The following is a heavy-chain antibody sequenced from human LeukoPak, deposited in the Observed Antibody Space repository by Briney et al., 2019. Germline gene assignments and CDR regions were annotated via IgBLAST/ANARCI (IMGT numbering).Heavy chain of an antibody. CDR2: ISSSGSTI. Sequence: GGSLRLSCAASGFTFSSFAMTWVRQAPGKGLEWVSYISSSGSTIYYADSVKGRFTISRDNAKNSLYLQMNSLRAEDTAVYYCARDGLGATDYWGQGTLVTVSS. CDR3: ARDGLGATDY. D-gene: IGHD1-26*01. V-gene: IGHV3-48*03. J-gene: IGHJ4*02. CDR1: GFTFSSFA.